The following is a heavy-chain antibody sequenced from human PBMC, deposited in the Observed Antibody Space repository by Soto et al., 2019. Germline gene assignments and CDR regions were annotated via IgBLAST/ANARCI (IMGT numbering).Heavy chain of an antibody. V-gene: IGHV1-24*01. CDR3: ATNPAVAGKGGLIDY. D-gene: IGHD6-19*01. CDR2: FDPEDGET. CDR1: GYTLTELS. Sequence: ASVKVSCKVSGYTLTELSMHWVRQAPGKGLEWMGGFDPEDGETIYAQKFQGRVTMTEDTSTDTAYMELSSLRSEDTAVYYCATNPAVAGKGGLIDYWGQGTLVTVSS. J-gene: IGHJ4*02.